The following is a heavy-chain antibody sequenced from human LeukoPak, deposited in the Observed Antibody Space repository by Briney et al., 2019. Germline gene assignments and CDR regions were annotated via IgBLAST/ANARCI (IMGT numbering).Heavy chain of an antibody. CDR1: GFTFSSYA. D-gene: IGHD2-21*01. J-gene: IGHJ6*04. CDR3: ARPGCGGNCYYRMDV. CDR2: VSYDITRT. V-gene: IGHV3-23*01. Sequence: GGSLRLSCAASGFTFSSYAMTWVRPAPGKGREWISAVSYDITRTFYADSVKGRFAISRDNSRNTLFLQMNSLRADDTAVYYCARPGCGGNCYYRMDVWGKGTTVTVSS.